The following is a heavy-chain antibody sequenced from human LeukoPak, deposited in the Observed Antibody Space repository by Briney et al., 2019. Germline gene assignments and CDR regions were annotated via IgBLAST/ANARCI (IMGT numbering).Heavy chain of an antibody. D-gene: IGHD3-10*01. CDR3: ARLGLTYYYGSGTPYSFDY. CDR2: IYYSGST. CDR1: GGSISSSSYY. Sequence: SETLSLTCTVSGGSISSSSYYWGWIRQPPGKGLEWIGSIYYSGSTYYNPSLKSRVTISVDTSKNQFSLKLSSVTAADTAVYYCARLGLTYYYGSGTPYSFDYWGQGTLVTVST. V-gene: IGHV4-39*01. J-gene: IGHJ4*02.